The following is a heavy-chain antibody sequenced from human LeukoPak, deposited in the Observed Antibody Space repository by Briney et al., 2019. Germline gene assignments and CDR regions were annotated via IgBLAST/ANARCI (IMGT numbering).Heavy chain of an antibody. D-gene: IGHD1-26*01. CDR3: ARHSGSFRDAFDI. Sequence: SETLSLTCTVSGGSISSSSYYWGWIRQPPGKGLEWIGSIYYSGSTYYNPSLKSRVTISVDTSKNQFSLKLSSVTAADTAVYYCARHSGSFRDAFDIWGQGTMVTVSS. V-gene: IGHV4-39*01. CDR2: IYYSGST. J-gene: IGHJ3*02. CDR1: GGSISSSSYY.